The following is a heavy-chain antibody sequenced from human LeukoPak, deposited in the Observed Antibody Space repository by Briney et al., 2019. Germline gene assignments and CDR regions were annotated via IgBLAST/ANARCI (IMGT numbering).Heavy chain of an antibody. D-gene: IGHD3-10*01. V-gene: IGHV4-4*09. CDR2: IYTSGST. CDR1: GGSISSYY. Sequence: SETLSLTCTVSGGSISSYYWSWIRQPPGKGLEWIGYIYTSGSTNYNPSLKSRVTISVDTSKNQFSLKLSSVTAADTAVYYCAKDLPETYYYGSGSYCLFDYWGQGTLVTVSS. CDR3: AKDLPETYYYGSGSYCLFDY. J-gene: IGHJ4*02.